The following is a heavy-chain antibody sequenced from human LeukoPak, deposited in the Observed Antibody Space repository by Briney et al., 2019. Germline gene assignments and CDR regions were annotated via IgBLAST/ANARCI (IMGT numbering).Heavy chain of an antibody. Sequence: GRSLRLSCAASGFTFSSYAMHWVRQAPGKGLEWVAVISYDGSNKYYADSVKGRFTISRDNSKNTLYLQMNSLRAEDTAVYYCARGHNQAYFDYWGQGTLVTVSS. CDR1: GFTFSSYA. CDR3: ARGHNQAYFDY. V-gene: IGHV3-30-3*01. J-gene: IGHJ4*02. D-gene: IGHD5-24*01. CDR2: ISYDGSNK.